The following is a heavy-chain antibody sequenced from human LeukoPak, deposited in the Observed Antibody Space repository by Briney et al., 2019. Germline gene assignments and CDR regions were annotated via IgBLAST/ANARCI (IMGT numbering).Heavy chain of an antibody. J-gene: IGHJ4*02. CDR2: IKYYNDGGPT. CDR3: TPVMVEDRRF. V-gene: IGHV3-15*01. D-gene: IGHD2-21*01. CDR1: GFIFNKAW. Sequence: GGSLRLSCAASGFIFNKAWVQCARQAPGKAAEGVGRIKYYNDGGPTDYASPVEGRFIISRDDSQNAKNLQMNRLIIGDIAIYYCTPVMVEDRRFWAEGTLVTVLS.